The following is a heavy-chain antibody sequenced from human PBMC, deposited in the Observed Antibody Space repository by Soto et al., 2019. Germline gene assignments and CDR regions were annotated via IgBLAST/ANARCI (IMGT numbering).Heavy chain of an antibody. Sequence: RGESLKISCKGSGYSFTSYWIGWVRQMPGKGLEWMGIIYPGDSDTRYSPSFQGQVTISADKSISTAYLQWSSLKASDTAMYYCATPHHSSGYYPAFDYWGQGTLVTVSS. J-gene: IGHJ4*02. CDR1: GYSFTSYW. D-gene: IGHD3-22*01. CDR3: ATPHHSSGYYPAFDY. V-gene: IGHV5-51*01. CDR2: IYPGDSDT.